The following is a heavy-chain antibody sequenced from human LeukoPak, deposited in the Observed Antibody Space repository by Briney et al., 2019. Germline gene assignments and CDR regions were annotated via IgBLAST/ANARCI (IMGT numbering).Heavy chain of an antibody. V-gene: IGHV3-33*01. Sequence: GGSLRLSCAASGFTFSSYGMHWVRQAPGKGLEWVAVIWYDGSNKYYADSVKGRFTISRDNSKNKLYLQMNSLRAEDTAVYYCAREETAMADAFDIWGQGTMVTVSS. D-gene: IGHD5-18*01. CDR2: IWYDGSNK. CDR3: AREETAMADAFDI. CDR1: GFTFSSYG. J-gene: IGHJ3*02.